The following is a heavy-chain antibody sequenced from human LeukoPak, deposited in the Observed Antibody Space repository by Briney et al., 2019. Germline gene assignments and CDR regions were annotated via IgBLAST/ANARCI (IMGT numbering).Heavy chain of an antibody. J-gene: IGHJ4*02. CDR1: GGSINSYY. CDR2: IYTTGTT. CDR3: GRQGYTASHYFVDY. V-gene: IGHV4-59*10. D-gene: IGHD5-18*01. Sequence: SETLSLTCGVSGGSINSYYWGWVRQPAGKGLEWIGRIYTTGTTNYSPSLKSRLTMSLDTSKNHFSLKLRSVTAADTAVYYCGRQGYTASHYFVDYWSQGTLVTVSS.